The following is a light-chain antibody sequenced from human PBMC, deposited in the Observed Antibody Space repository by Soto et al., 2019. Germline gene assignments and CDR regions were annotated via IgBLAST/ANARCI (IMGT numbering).Light chain of an antibody. V-gene: IGLV2-8*01. CDR3: SSYAGSNKLV. Sequence: QAVVTQPPSVSESPGQSVTISCAGTSSDIGTFNYVSWYQQHPGKVPRLMIYEVTQRPSGVPDRFSGSKSGNTASLTVSGLRAEDEADYYCSSYAGSNKLVFGGGTKLTVL. CDR1: SSDIGTFNY. CDR2: EVT. J-gene: IGLJ3*02.